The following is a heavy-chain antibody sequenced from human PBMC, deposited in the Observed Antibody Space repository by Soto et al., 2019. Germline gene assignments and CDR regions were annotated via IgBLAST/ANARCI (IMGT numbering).Heavy chain of an antibody. CDR1: GFTFSSYA. CDR3: AKGPRDSYGYRDY. Sequence: GGSLRLSCAASGFTFSSYAMSWVRQAPGKGLEWVSAISGSGGSTYYADSVKGRFTISRDNSENTLYLQMNSLRAEDTAVYYCAKGPRDSYGYRDYWGQGTLVTVSS. V-gene: IGHV3-23*01. CDR2: ISGSGGST. D-gene: IGHD5-18*01. J-gene: IGHJ4*02.